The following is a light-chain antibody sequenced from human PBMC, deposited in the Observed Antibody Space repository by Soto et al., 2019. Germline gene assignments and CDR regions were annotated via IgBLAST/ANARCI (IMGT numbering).Light chain of an antibody. Sequence: EIVMTQSPATLSVSPGEKATLSFSASQSVSSDLAWYQQKPGQAPRLLIYDISSRATGIPDRFSGSVSGTDFTLTITRLEPEDFAVFYCQQYGSSEIIFGQGTRLEIK. J-gene: IGKJ5*01. CDR3: QQYGSSEII. V-gene: IGKV3-20*01. CDR2: DIS. CDR1: QSVSSD.